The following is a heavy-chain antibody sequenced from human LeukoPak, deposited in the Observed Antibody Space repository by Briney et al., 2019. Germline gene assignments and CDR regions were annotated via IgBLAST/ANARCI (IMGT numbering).Heavy chain of an antibody. CDR3: ARLLWFGGL. V-gene: IGHV3-30-3*01. J-gene: IGHJ4*02. D-gene: IGHD3-10*01. CDR1: GFTFSSYA. Sequence: PGGSLRLSCAASGFTFSSYAMHWVRQAPCKGLEWVAVISYDGSNKYYADSVKGRFTISRDDSKNTLYLQMNSLRAEDTAVYYCARLLWFGGLWGQGTLVTVSS. CDR2: ISYDGSNK.